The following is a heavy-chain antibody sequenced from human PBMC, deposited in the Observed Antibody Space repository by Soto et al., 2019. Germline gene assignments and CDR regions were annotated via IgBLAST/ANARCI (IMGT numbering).Heavy chain of an antibody. CDR2: IYYSGST. CDR3: ARGPQSGYDYYYYGMDV. CDR1: GGSISSYY. J-gene: IGHJ6*02. D-gene: IGHD5-12*01. V-gene: IGHV4-59*01. Sequence: SETLSLTCTVSGGSISSYYWSWIRQPPGKGLEWIGYIYYSGSTNYNPSLKSRVTISVDSSKNQFSLKLSSVTAAVTAVYYCARGPQSGYDYYYYGMDVWGQGTTVT.